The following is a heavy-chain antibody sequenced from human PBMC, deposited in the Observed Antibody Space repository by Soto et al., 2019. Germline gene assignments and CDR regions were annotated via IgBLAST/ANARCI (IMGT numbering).Heavy chain of an antibody. CDR3: ARVRAVYSSGWYGGFDY. J-gene: IGHJ4*02. CDR2: ISYDGSNK. D-gene: IGHD6-19*01. V-gene: IGHV3-30-3*01. Sequence: QVQLVESGGGVVQPGRSLRLSCAASGFTFSSYAMHWVRQAPGKGLEWVAVISYDGSNKYYADSVKGRITISRDNSKNTLYLQMNRLRAEDTAVYYCARVRAVYSSGWYGGFDYWGQGTLVTVSS. CDR1: GFTFSSYA.